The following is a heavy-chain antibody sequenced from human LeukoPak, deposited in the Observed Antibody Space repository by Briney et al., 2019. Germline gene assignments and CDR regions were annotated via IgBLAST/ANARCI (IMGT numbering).Heavy chain of an antibody. D-gene: IGHD2-21*02. CDR1: GYTFTGYY. J-gene: IGHJ3*02. V-gene: IGHV1-2*02. CDR2: INPNSGGT. Sequence: ASVKVSCKASGYTFTGYYMHWVRQAPGQGLEWMGCINPNSGGTNYAQKFQGRVTMTRDTSISTAYMELSRLRSDDTAVYYCARSSSVTLDAFDIWGQGTMVTVSS. CDR3: ARSSSVTLDAFDI.